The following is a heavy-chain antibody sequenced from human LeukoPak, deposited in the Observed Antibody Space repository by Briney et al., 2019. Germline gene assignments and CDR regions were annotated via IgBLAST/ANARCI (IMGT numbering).Heavy chain of an antibody. CDR3: TRDRFGVIDRAYRDV. Sequence: PGRTLRLSCTASRVASSVDATSVVPHAPEEGQWCGGFIRAKAHGATAAYASSVKGRFTISRADSKYIAGLQMNSLKTEDTAVYYCTRDRFGVIDRAYRDVWGQGTTVTVSS. D-gene: IGHD2-21*01. J-gene: IGHJ6*02. V-gene: IGHV3-49*04. CDR1: RVASSVDA. CDR2: IRAKAHGATA.